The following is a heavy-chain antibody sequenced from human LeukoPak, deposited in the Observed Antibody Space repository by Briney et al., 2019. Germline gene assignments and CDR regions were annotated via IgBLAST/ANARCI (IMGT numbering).Heavy chain of an antibody. CDR2: ISGSGGST. J-gene: IGHJ4*02. D-gene: IGHD6-13*01. V-gene: IGHV3-23*01. CDR3: AKAVLSIAAAGTVYYFDY. Sequence: GGSLRLSCAASGFTFSSYAMSWVRQAPGKGLECVSAISGSGGSTYYADSVKGRFTISRDNSKNTLYLQMNSLRAEDTAVYYCAKAVLSIAAAGTVYYFDYWGQGTLVTVSS. CDR1: GFTFSSYA.